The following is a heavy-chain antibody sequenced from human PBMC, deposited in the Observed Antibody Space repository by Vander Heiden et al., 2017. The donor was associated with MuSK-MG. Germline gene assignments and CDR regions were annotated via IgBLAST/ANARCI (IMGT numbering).Heavy chain of an antibody. CDR1: GGSISSSSYY. CDR2: IYYSGST. J-gene: IGHJ5*02. V-gene: IGHV4-39*01. D-gene: IGHD2-2*01. CDR3: ARIAYCSSTSCYFDP. Sequence: QLQLQESGPGLVKPSETLSLTCTVSGGSISSSSYYWGWIRQPPGKGLEWIGSIYYSGSTYYNPSLKSRVTISVDTSKNQFSLKLSSVTAADTAVYYCARIAYCSSTSCYFDPWGHGTLVTVSS.